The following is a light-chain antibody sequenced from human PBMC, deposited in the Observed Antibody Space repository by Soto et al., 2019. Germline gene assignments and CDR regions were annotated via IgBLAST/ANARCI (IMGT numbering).Light chain of an antibody. CDR2: DAY. CDR1: QGVGST. CDR3: QHYHSWPLT. V-gene: IGKV3-15*01. J-gene: IGKJ4*01. Sequence: EIVMTESPATLSVSPGERATLSCRASQGVGSTLAWYQQKPGQTPRLLIYDAYIRATGVPARFSGSGSGTDFTLTINSLQSEDFAVYYCQHYHSWPLTFGGGTKVDIK.